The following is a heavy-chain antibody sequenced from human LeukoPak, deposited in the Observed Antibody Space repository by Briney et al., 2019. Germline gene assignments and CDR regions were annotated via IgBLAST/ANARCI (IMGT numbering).Heavy chain of an antibody. V-gene: IGHV4-59*01. CDR3: ARARGPWFFFDY. CDR2: IYYSGST. CDR1: GGSISRYY. D-gene: IGHD3/OR15-3a*01. Sequence: SETLSLTCTVWGGSISRYYWSWIRQPPGKGLEWIGYIYYSGSTNYNPSLKSRVTISVDTSKNQSSLKLSSVTAAETAVSYCARARGPWFFFDYWGQGTLVTVSS. J-gene: IGHJ4*02.